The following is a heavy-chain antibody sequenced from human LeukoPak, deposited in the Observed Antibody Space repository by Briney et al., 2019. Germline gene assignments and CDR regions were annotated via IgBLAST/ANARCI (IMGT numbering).Heavy chain of an antibody. Sequence: KPSETLSLTCTVPGGSISSSSYYWGWIRQPPGKGLEWIGRIYYSANTYYNPSLKSRVTISVDTSKNQFSLNLRSVTAADTAVYYCARMSVFWYFDLWGRGTLVTVSS. CDR1: GGSISSSSYY. CDR2: IYYSANT. CDR3: ARMSVFWYFDL. J-gene: IGHJ2*01. V-gene: IGHV4-39*01.